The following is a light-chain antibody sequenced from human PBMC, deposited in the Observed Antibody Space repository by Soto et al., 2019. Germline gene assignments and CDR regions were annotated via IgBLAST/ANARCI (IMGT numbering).Light chain of an antibody. Sequence: QSVLTQPASVSGSPGQSITISCTGTSSDVGGYNYVSWYQQNPGKAPKLMIYEVSNQPSGVSNRFSGSKSGNMASLTISGLQAEDEADYYCSSYTINRTYVFGTGTKVTVL. V-gene: IGLV2-14*01. J-gene: IGLJ1*01. CDR1: SSDVGGYNY. CDR2: EVS. CDR3: SSYTINRTYV.